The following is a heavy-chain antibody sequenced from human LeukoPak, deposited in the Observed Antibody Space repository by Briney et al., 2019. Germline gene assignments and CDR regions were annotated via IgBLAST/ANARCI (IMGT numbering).Heavy chain of an antibody. CDR3: ATYTSGSPYFDY. CDR1: GGSISSYY. V-gene: IGHV4-4*07. D-gene: IGHD5-12*01. J-gene: IGHJ4*02. CDR2: IYTSGST. Sequence: PSETLSLICTVSGGSISSYYRSWIRQAAGKGLEWIGHIYTSGSTDYNPSLESRVTMSVDMSKNQFSLKLSSVTAADTAVYYCATYTSGSPYFDYWGQGTLVTVSS.